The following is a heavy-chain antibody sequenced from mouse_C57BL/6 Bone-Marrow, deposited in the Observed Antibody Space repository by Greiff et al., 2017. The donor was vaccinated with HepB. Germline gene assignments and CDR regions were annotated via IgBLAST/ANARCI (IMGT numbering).Heavy chain of an antibody. V-gene: IGHV5-6*02. Sequence: EVKLMESGGDLVKPGGSLKLSCAASGFTFSSYGMSWVRQTPDKRLEWVATISSGGSYTYYPDSVKGRFPISRDNAKNTLYLQMSSLKSEDTAMYYCARRELRIDYWGQGTTLTVSS. CDR3: ARRELRIDY. D-gene: IGHD1-1*01. CDR1: GFTFSSYG. J-gene: IGHJ2*01. CDR2: ISSGGSYT.